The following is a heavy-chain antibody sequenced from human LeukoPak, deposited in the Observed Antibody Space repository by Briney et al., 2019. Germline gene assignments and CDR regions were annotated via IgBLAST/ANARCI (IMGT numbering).Heavy chain of an antibody. V-gene: IGHV3-30*18. CDR3: AKAVHSSSSWQIDY. D-gene: IGHD6-6*01. CDR1: GFTFSSCA. CDR2: ISYDGSNK. Sequence: PGRSLRLSCEVSGFTFSSCAMHWVRQAPGKGLEWVAVISYDGSNKYYADSVKGRFTISRDNSKNTLYLQMNSLRPEDTAVFYCAKAVHSSSSWQIDYWGQGTLVTVSS. J-gene: IGHJ4*02.